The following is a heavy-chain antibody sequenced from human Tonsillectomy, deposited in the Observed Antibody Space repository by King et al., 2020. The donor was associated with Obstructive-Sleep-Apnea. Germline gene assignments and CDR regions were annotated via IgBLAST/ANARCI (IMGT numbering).Heavy chain of an antibody. D-gene: IGHD6-13*01. CDR1: GFTFSVSA. Sequence: ESGGGLVQPGGSLKLSCAASGFTFSVSAMHWVRQASGKGLEWVGRIRSKSNNYATVYAASGKGRFTISRDDSKNTAYMQMNSLKTEDTAVYYCTRRSEAAATGMDVWGQGTTVIVSS. CDR2: IRSKSNNYAT. V-gene: IGHV3-73*01. CDR3: TRRSEAAATGMDV. J-gene: IGHJ6*02.